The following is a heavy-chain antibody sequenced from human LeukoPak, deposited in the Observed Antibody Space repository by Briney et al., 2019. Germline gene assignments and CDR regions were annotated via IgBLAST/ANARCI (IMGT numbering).Heavy chain of an antibody. D-gene: IGHD3-9*01. CDR3: ARRGLRYFEDGMDV. V-gene: IGHV4-59*08. CDR1: GGSISSYY. Sequence: SETLSLTCTVSGGSISSYYWSWIRQPPGKGLEWIGYIYYSGSTNYNPSPKSRVTISVDTSKNQFSLKLSSVTAADTAVYYCARRGLRYFEDGMDVWGQGTTVTVSS. J-gene: IGHJ6*02. CDR2: IYYSGST.